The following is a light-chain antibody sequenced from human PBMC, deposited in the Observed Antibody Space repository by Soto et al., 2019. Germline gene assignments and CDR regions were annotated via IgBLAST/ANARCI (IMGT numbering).Light chain of an antibody. CDR3: QQRDDWVS. CDR1: ERVSTN. Sequence: PGESATLSCRASERVSTNLAWYQQTPGQAPRLLIYSASRRPTDIPVRFSGSGSGTDFTLTISSLEPEDFAVYYCQQRDDWVSFGGGTKVDIK. V-gene: IGKV3-11*01. J-gene: IGKJ4*01. CDR2: SAS.